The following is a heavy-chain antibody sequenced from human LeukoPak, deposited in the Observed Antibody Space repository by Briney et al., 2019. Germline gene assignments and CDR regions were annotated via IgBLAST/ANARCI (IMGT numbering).Heavy chain of an antibody. V-gene: IGHV3-30-3*01. CDR2: ISYDGSNK. D-gene: IGHD6-13*01. CDR3: AYSSRGGDY. Sequence: PGRSLRLSCAASGLTFSSYAMHWVRQAPGKGLEWVAVISYDGSNKYYADSVKGRFTISRDNSKNTLYLQMNSLRAEDTAVYYCAYSSRGGDYWGQGTLVTVSS. CDR1: GLTFSSYA. J-gene: IGHJ4*02.